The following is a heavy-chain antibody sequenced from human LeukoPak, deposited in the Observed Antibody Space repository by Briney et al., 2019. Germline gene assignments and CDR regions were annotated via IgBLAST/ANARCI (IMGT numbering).Heavy chain of an antibody. V-gene: IGHV4-38-2*02. CDR3: ARVGFRYNWNYRSSWFDP. D-gene: IGHD1-7*01. CDR1: GYSISSGYY. Sequence: PSETLSLTCTVSGYSISSGYYWGWIRQPPGKGLEWIGSIYHSGSTYYNPSLKSRVTISVDTSKNQFSLKLSSVTAADTAVYYCARVGFRYNWNYRSSWFDPWGQGTLVTVSS. CDR2: IYHSGST. J-gene: IGHJ5*02.